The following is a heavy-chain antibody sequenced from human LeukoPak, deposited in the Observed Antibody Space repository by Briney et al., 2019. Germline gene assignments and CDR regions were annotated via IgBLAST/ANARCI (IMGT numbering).Heavy chain of an antibody. Sequence: GASVTVSCTASGYTFTSYGISWVRQAPGQGLEWMGWISAYNGNTNYAQKLQGRATMTTDTSTSTAYMELRSLRSDDTAVYYCARDLGYYDSSGSIWGQGTMVTVSS. J-gene: IGHJ3*02. CDR2: ISAYNGNT. CDR1: GYTFTSYG. D-gene: IGHD3-22*01. V-gene: IGHV1-18*01. CDR3: ARDLGYYDSSGSI.